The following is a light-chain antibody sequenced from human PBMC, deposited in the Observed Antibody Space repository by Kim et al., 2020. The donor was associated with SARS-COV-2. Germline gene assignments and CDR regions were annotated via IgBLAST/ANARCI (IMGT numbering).Light chain of an antibody. CDR3: KSLDTSVYLLV. CDR1: SLRSYY. J-gene: IGLJ2*01. V-gene: IGLV3-19*01. Sequence: SSELTQDPAVSVALGQTVRLTCQGDSLRSYYASWYQQKPGQAPVLVLYAKNNRPSGIPDRLPGLSSGNTASSTITGAHAEDEADYYCKSLDTSVYLLVFG. CDR2: AKN.